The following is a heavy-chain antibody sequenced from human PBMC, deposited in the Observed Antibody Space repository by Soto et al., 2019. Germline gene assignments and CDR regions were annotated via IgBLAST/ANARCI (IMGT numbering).Heavy chain of an antibody. J-gene: IGHJ4*02. CDR2: ISPYNGNT. CDR1: GYFFTSYD. CDR3: ARDFGSVFSAPGAVFDQ. V-gene: IGHV1-18*04. Sequence: GXSVKGACKAAGYFFTSYDIAWVRQAPGQGLEWMGLISPYNGNTKYAQSFQGRVTMTTDTSTYTAYMELRSLRSDDPAAYYCARDFGSVFSAPGAVFDQWGQGTVVTVSS. D-gene: IGHD3-3*01.